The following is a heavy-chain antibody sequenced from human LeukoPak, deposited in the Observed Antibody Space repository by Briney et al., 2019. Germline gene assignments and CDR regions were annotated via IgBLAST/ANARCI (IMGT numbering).Heavy chain of an antibody. CDR1: GYSISSGYY. D-gene: IGHD3-10*01. CDR2: IYHSGST. Sequence: PSETLSLTCTASGYSISSGYYWGWIRQPPGKGLEWIGSIYHSGSTYYNPSLKSRVTISVDTSKNQFSLKLSSVTAADTAVYYCARVVVRGARQNWFDPWGQGTLVAVSS. V-gene: IGHV4-38-2*02. J-gene: IGHJ5*02. CDR3: ARVVVRGARQNWFDP.